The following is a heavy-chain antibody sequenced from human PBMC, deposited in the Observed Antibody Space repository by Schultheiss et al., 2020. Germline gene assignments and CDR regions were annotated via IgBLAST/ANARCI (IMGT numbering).Heavy chain of an antibody. V-gene: IGHV1-2*02. CDR2: INPNSGGT. CDR1: GYTFTGYY. Sequence: ASVKVSCKASGYTFTGYYMHWVRQAPGQGLEWMGWINPNSGGTIYAQKFQGRVTMTEDTSTDTAYMELSSLRSEDTAVYYCATPAPEATTVDYFDYWGQGTLVTVSS. CDR3: ATPAPEATTVDYFDY. D-gene: IGHD4-23*01. J-gene: IGHJ4*02.